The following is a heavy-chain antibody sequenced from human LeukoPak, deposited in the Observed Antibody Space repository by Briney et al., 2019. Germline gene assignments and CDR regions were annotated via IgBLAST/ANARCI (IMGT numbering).Heavy chain of an antibody. CDR1: GGTFSSYA. D-gene: IGHD2-15*01. J-gene: IGHJ5*02. Sequence: ASVKVSCKASGGTFSSYAISWVRQAPGQGLEWMGGIIPIFGTANYAQKFQGRVTITADESTSTAYMELSSLRSEDTAVYYCARAYCSGGSCYSYWFDPWGQGTLVTVSS. CDR2: IIPIFGTA. CDR3: ARAYCSGGSCYSYWFDP. V-gene: IGHV1-69*13.